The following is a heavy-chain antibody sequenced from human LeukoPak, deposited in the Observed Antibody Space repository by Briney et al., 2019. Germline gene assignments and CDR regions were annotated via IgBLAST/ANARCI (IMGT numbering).Heavy chain of an antibody. D-gene: IGHD3-9*01. J-gene: IGHJ3*02. V-gene: IGHV4-34*01. CDR3: AGQSLRYFDWSYAFDI. Sequence: SETLSLTCAVYGGSFSGYCWSWIRQPPGKGLEWIGEINHSGSTNYNPSLKSRVTISVDTSKNQFSLKLSSVTAADTAVYYCAGQSLRYFDWSYAFDIWGQGTMVTVSS. CDR2: INHSGST. CDR1: GGSFSGYC.